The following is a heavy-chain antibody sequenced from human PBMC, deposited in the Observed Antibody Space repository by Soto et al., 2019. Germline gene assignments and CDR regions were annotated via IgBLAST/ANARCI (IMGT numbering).Heavy chain of an antibody. CDR1: GFTFSSYA. Sequence: PGGSLRLSCAASGFTFSSYAMSWVRQAPGKGLEWVSAISGSGGSTYYADSVKGRFTISRDDSKNTLYLQMNSLRAEDTAVYYCANRNYGSTRSFDHWGQGILVTVSS. CDR2: ISGSGGST. CDR3: ANRNYGSTRSFDH. J-gene: IGHJ4*02. D-gene: IGHD3-10*01. V-gene: IGHV3-23*01.